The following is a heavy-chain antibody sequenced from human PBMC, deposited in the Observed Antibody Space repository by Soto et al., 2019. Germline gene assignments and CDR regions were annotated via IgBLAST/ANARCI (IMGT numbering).Heavy chain of an antibody. CDR2: IKQDGSER. Sequence: EVQLVESGGGLVLPGGSLRLSCAASGFTFSSYWMSWVRQAPGKGLEWVANIKQDGSERYYVDSVKGRFTISRDNAKNSLDLQMNSLIAEDTAVYYCARGTSGCFDCWGQGTLVTVSS. CDR3: ARGTSGCFDC. V-gene: IGHV3-7*01. J-gene: IGHJ4*02. CDR1: GFTFSSYW. D-gene: IGHD6-25*01.